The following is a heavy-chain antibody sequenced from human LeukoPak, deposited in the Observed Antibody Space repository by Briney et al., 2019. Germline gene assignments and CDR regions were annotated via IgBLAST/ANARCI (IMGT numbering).Heavy chain of an antibody. D-gene: IGHD4-17*01. CDR1: GDTVSSNTAA. J-gene: IGHJ3*02. CDR3: ARWVGGYYGDDGHDSFDI. CDR2: TYYRSKWYN. V-gene: IGHV6-1*01. Sequence: SQTLSLTCAISGDTVSSNTAAWNWIRQSPSRGLEWLGSTYYRSKWYNDYAVSVKSRITNKPDTSKNQFSLQLTSVTPEDTAVYYCARWVGGYYGDDGHDSFDIWGQGTMVTVSS.